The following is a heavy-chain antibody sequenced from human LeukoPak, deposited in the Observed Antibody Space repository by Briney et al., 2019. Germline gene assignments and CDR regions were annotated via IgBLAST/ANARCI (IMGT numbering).Heavy chain of an antibody. CDR3: AKAKYDYGDPVGWFDP. CDR2: ILGSGVAT. J-gene: IGHJ5*02. V-gene: IGHV3-23*01. CDR1: GFTFSTNA. D-gene: IGHD4/OR15-4a*01. Sequence: PGGSLRLFCAASGFTFSTNAMSWVRQAPGKGLEWVSGILGSGVATFYTDSVKGRFTISRDNSKNTLYLQMDSLRAEDTAVYYCAKAKYDYGDPVGWFDPWGQGTLVTVSS.